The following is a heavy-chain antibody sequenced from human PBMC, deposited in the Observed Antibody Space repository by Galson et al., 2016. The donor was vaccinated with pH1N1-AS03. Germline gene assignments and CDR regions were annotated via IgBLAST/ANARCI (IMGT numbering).Heavy chain of an antibody. J-gene: IGHJ5*01. CDR2: IDPYDSQT. CDR3: ASNTYSTWWSYLLGS. Sequence: QSGAEVKKPGESLRISGKASGYSFTRHWITWVRQMPGKGLEWMGKIDPYDSQTNYSPSFQGHITFSVDTSITTAYLQWSSLNASDTAMYYCASNTYSTWWSYLLGSWGQGSLVTVSS. CDR1: GYSFTRHW. D-gene: IGHD2-8*02. V-gene: IGHV5-10-1*01.